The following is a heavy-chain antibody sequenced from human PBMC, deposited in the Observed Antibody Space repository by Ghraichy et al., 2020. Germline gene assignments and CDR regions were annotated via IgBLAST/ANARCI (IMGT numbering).Heavy chain of an antibody. V-gene: IGHV4-4*08. Sequence: SETLSLTCTVSGGSLVESGWNYYWTWVRLTPGAALEWIGHVSSSGSDNYSPALRSRVTISMDTSKNQFSLTLKSLTAADTALYFCARGNLVWYRAPPPDYYALDVWGQGTTVTVSS. CDR1: GGSLVESGWNYY. J-gene: IGHJ6*02. CDR2: VSSSGSD. CDR3: ARGNLVWYRAPPPDYYALDV. D-gene: IGHD3-3*01.